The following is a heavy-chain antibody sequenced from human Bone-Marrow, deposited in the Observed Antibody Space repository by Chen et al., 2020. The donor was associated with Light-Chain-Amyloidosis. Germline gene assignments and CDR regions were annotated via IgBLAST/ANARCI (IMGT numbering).Heavy chain of an antibody. J-gene: IGHJ3*02. CDR2: IYHTGNT. Sequence: QLQLQESGPGLVKPSETVSLTCIVSGGSISSTRYSWGWIRQPPGKGLEWVGNIYHTGNTYHNPSLKSRVTMSVDTSKDQFSLHVNSVTAADTAIYYCARLAEVEGATAINAFDIWGQGTMVIVSS. CDR3: ARLAEVEGATAINAFDI. CDR1: GGSISSTRYS. D-gene: IGHD2-15*01. V-gene: IGHV4-39*01.